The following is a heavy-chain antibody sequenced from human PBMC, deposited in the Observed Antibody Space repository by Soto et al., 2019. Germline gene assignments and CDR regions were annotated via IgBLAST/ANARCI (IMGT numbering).Heavy chain of an antibody. D-gene: IGHD6-19*01. J-gene: IGHJ4*02. Sequence: PGGSLRLSCAASGFTFDDYAMHWVRQAPGKGLEWVSGISWNSGSIGYADSVKGRFTISRDNAKNSLYLQMNSLRAEDTALYYCAKAQIVKQWLVHTSKNYFDYWGQGTLVTVSS. CDR2: ISWNSGSI. CDR3: AKAQIVKQWLVHTSKNYFDY. V-gene: IGHV3-9*01. CDR1: GFTFDDYA.